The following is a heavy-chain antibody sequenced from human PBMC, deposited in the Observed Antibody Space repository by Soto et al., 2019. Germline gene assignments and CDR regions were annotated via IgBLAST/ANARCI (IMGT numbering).Heavy chain of an antibody. V-gene: IGHV3-7*04. Sequence: ESGGGLVQPGGSLRLSCTASGFTFNSYWMGWVRQFPGKGLEWVANIKQDGSEKNYVDSVKGRFTISRDNAKKSLYLQMNSLRAEDTAVYYWARENYFDYWGQGTLVTVSS. CDR1: GFTFNSYW. CDR2: IKQDGSEK. J-gene: IGHJ4*02. CDR3: ARENYFDY.